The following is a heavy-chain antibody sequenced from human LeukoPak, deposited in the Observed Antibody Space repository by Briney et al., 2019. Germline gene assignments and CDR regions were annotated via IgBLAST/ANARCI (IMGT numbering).Heavy chain of an antibody. J-gene: IGHJ4*02. CDR1: GGSFSGYY. D-gene: IGHD3-22*01. CDR2: INHSGST. Sequence: SETLSLTCAVYGGSFSGYYWSWIRQPPGKGLEWIGEINHSGSTNYNPSLKSRVTISVDTSKNQFSLKLSSVTAADTAVYYCARERDYDSSGYPYFDYWGQGTLVTVSS. V-gene: IGHV4-34*01. CDR3: ARERDYDSSGYPYFDY.